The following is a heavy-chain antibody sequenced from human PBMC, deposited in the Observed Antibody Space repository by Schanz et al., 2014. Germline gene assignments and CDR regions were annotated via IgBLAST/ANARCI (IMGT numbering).Heavy chain of an antibody. J-gene: IGHJ4*02. CDR3: AKVRYSSGWRGDYFDE. CDR1: GFSFTTYA. V-gene: IGHV3-23*01. D-gene: IGHD6-25*01. CDR2: ISSGGDT. Sequence: DVQLLESGGGLVQPGGSLRLSCAASGFSFTTYAMSWVRQAPGKGLEWVSSISSGGDTYYADSVKGRFTISRDNSKNTLYLQMNSLRAEDTAVYYCAKVRYSSGWRGDYFDEWGQGTLVTVAS.